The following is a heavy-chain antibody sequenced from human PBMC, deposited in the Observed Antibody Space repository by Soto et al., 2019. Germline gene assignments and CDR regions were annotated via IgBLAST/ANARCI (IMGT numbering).Heavy chain of an antibody. CDR1: GFTFSSYS. D-gene: IGHD5-18*01. J-gene: IGHJ4*02. Sequence: GSLRLSCAASGFTFSSYSMNWVRQAPGKGLEWVSSISSSSSYIYYADSVKGRFTISRDNAKNSLYLQMNSLRAEDTAVYYCARGGRTPTAMVDYWGQGTLVTVSS. CDR3: ARGGRTPTAMVDY. V-gene: IGHV3-21*01. CDR2: ISSSSSYI.